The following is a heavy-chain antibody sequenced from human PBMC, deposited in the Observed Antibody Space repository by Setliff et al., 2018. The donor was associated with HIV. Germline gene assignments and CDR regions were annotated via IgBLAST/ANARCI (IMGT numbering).Heavy chain of an antibody. V-gene: IGHV1-2*02. J-gene: IGHJ4*02. CDR1: GYTFTDYY. CDR3: TKSRSNSYTSSWAFGY. CDR2: INPKSGGT. Sequence: ASVKVSCKASGYTFTDYYMQWVRQAPGQGLEWMGWINPKSGGTNYIQKFQGRVTMTRDTSISTVYMELRRLRSDDTAVYYCTKSRSNSYTSSWAFGYWGQGTLVTSPQ. D-gene: IGHD6-13*01.